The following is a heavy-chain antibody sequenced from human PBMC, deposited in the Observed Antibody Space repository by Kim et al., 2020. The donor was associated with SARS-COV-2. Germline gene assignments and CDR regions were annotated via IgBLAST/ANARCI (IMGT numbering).Heavy chain of an antibody. D-gene: IGHD1-20*01. J-gene: IGHJ3*02. V-gene: IGHV3-33*06. CDR1: GFSFSTYG. CDR3: VKDGITGTTDVLDI. CDR2: IWSDGSNK. Sequence: GGSLRLSCVASGFSFSTYGMHWVRQAPGKGLEWVAVIWSDGSNKNYGDSVKGRFTISRDNSKNTLYLQMNSLRVDDTAVYYCVKDGITGTTDVLDIWGQGTMVTVSS.